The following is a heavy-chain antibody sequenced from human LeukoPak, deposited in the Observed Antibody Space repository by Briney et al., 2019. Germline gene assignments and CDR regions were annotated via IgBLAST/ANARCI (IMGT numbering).Heavy chain of an antibody. V-gene: IGHV1-18*01. CDR1: GGTFSSYA. CDR3: AREETHHVYYGMDV. CDR2: ISAYNGNT. D-gene: IGHD1-14*01. J-gene: IGHJ6*02. Sequence: GSSVKVSCKASGGTFSSYAISWVRQAPGQGLEWMGWISAYNGNTNYAQKVQGRVTMTTDTSTSTAYMELRSLRSDDTALYYCAREETHHVYYGMDVWGQGTMVTVSS.